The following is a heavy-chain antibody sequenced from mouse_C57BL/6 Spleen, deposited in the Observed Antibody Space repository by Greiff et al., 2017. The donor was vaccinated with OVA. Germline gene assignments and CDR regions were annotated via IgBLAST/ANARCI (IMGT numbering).Heavy chain of an antibody. CDR3: ATDSSGYEFAY. Sequence: VKVVESGAELVRPGASVKLSCKASGYTFTDYYINWVKQRPGQGLEWIARIYPGSGNTYYNEKFKGKATLTAEKSSSTAYMQLSSLTSEDSAVYFCATDSSGYEFAYWGQGTLVTVSA. J-gene: IGHJ3*01. D-gene: IGHD3-2*02. CDR2: IYPGSGNT. V-gene: IGHV1-76*01. CDR1: GYTFTDYY.